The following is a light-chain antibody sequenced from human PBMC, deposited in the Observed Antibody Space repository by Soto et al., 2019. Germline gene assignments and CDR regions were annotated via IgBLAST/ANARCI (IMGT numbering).Light chain of an antibody. CDR1: QSISSL. CDR3: QQNYSSPPA. Sequence: DIQMTQSPSSLSASVGDRVTITCRASQSISSLLTWYQQKAGKAPKLLIYAASSLQSGVPSRFSGSGSGTEFTLTISSLQPDDFATYYCQQNYSSPPAFGQGTKVDNK. J-gene: IGKJ1*01. CDR2: AAS. V-gene: IGKV1-39*01.